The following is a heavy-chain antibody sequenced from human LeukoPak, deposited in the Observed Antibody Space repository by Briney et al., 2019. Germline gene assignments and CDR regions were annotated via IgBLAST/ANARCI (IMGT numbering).Heavy chain of an antibody. CDR2: ISSSSSYI. D-gene: IGHD3-10*01. CDR3: ARVGRRASLGRENAFDI. CDR1: GFTFSSYS. V-gene: IGHV3-21*01. J-gene: IGHJ3*02. Sequence: GGSLRLSCAASGFTFSSYSMNWVRQAPGKGLEWVSSISSSSSYIYYADSVKGRFTISRDNAKNSLYLQMNSLRAEDTAVYYCARVGRRASLGRENAFDIWGQGTMVTVSS.